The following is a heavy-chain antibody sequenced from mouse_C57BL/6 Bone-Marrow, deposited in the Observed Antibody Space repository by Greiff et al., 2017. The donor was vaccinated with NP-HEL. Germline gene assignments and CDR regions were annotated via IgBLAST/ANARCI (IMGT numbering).Heavy chain of an antibody. CDR2: IHPNSGST. Sequence: QVQLQQPGAELVKPGASVKLSCKASGYTFTSYWMHWVKQRPGQGLEWIGMIHPNSGSTNYNEKFKSKATLTVDKSSITAYMQLSSLTSEDSAVYYCVPPTVVAHYAMDYWGQGTSVTVSS. V-gene: IGHV1-64*01. D-gene: IGHD1-1*01. J-gene: IGHJ4*01. CDR3: VPPTVVAHYAMDY. CDR1: GYTFTSYW.